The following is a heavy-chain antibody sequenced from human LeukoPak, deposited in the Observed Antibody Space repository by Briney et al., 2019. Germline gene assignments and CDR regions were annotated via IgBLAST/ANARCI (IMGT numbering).Heavy chain of an antibody. CDR2: ISSSSSYI. Sequence: GGSLRLSCAASGFTFSNYDMHWVRQAPGKGLEWFSAISSSSSYIYYADSIKVRFTISRDNAENSLYLQMNSLRAVDTAVYFCARGKEKATITALDSWGQGTLVTVSS. CDR1: GFTFSNYD. V-gene: IGHV3-21*01. D-gene: IGHD5-24*01. CDR3: ARGKEKATITALDS. J-gene: IGHJ4*02.